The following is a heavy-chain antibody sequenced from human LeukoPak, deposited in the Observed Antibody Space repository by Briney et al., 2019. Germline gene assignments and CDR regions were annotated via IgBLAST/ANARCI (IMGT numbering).Heavy chain of an antibody. D-gene: IGHD4-23*01. J-gene: IGHJ4*02. Sequence: ASVKVSCKASGYTFTSYGISWVRQAPGQGLEWMGWMNPNSGNTGYAQKFQGRVTMTRNTSISTAYMELSSLRSEDTAVYYCARDGYGGETHFDYWGQGTLVTVSS. CDR3: ARDGYGGETHFDY. CDR1: GYTFTSYG. CDR2: MNPNSGNT. V-gene: IGHV1-8*02.